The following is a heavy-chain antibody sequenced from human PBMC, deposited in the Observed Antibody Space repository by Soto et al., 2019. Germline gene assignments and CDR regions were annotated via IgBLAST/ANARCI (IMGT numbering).Heavy chain of an antibody. V-gene: IGHV4-59*01. J-gene: IGHJ4*02. CDR2: IYYSGST. CDR3: ARGYSSSFVDY. CDR1: GGSISRYD. D-gene: IGHD6-6*01. Sequence: SGTLALTCTVPGGSISRYDWSWIRQPPGKGLEWIGYIYYSGSTNYNPSLKSRVTISVDTSKNQFSLKLSSVTAADTAVYYCARGYSSSFVDYWGQGTLVTVSS.